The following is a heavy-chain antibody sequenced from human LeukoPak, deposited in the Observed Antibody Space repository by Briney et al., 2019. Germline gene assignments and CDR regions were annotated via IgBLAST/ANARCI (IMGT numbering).Heavy chain of an antibody. CDR3: AVVATILDYGMDV. Sequence: GRSLRLSCAASGFTFSSYGMHWVRQPPGKGLEWVAVISYDGSNKYYADSVKGRSTISRDNSKNTLYLQMNSLRAEDTAVYYCAVVATILDYGMDVWGQGTTVTVSS. D-gene: IGHD5-12*01. CDR1: GFTFSSYG. V-gene: IGHV3-30*03. J-gene: IGHJ6*02. CDR2: ISYDGSNK.